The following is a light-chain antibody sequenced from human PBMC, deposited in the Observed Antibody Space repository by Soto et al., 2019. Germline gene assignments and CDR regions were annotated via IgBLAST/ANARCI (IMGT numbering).Light chain of an antibody. Sequence: QSVLTQPPSASGSPGQSVTISCSGTSRDVGGYNYVSWHQQHPGKAPKLMIYEVSKRPSGVPDRFSGSKSGNTASLIVSGLRAEDEADYYCSSYAGSNNFVFGTG. CDR1: SRDVGGYNY. V-gene: IGLV2-8*01. J-gene: IGLJ1*01. CDR3: SSYAGSNNFV. CDR2: EVS.